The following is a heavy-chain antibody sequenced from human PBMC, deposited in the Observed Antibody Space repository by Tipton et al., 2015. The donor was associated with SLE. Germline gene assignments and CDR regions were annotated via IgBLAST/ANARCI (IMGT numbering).Heavy chain of an antibody. D-gene: IGHD3-16*01. CDR1: GGSISSGSYY. J-gene: IGHJ2*01. CDR2: IYASGST. Sequence: TLSLTCTVSGGSISSGSYYWSWIRQPAGKGLEWIGRIYASGSTNYNPSLKSRVTISVDTSKNQFSLKLSSVTAADTAVYYCARKRLPDLDFDLWGRGALVTVSS. CDR3: ARKRLPDLDFDL. V-gene: IGHV4-61*02.